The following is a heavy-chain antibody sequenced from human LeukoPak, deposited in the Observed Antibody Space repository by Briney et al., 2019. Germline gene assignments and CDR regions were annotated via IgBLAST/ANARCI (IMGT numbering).Heavy chain of an antibody. CDR2: IIPILGIA. CDR1: GGTFSSYA. D-gene: IGHD6-13*01. Sequence: GASVKVSCKASGGTFSSYAISWVRQAPGQGLEWMGRIIPILGIANYAQKFQGRVTITADKSTSTAYMELSSPRSEDTAVYYCATTYSSSWYYPFDYWGQGTLVTVSS. CDR3: ATTYSSSWYYPFDY. V-gene: IGHV1-69*04. J-gene: IGHJ4*02.